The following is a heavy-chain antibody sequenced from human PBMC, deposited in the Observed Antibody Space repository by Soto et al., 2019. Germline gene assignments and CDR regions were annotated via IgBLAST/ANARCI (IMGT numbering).Heavy chain of an antibody. Sequence: ASVKVSCKASGYTFTSYDINWVRQATGQGLEWMGWMNPNSGNTGYAQKFQGRVTMTRNTSISTAYMELSSLRSEDTAVYYCARWGLVVVAATRYYYYMDVWGKGTTVTVSS. CDR1: GYTFTSYD. D-gene: IGHD2-15*01. V-gene: IGHV1-8*01. J-gene: IGHJ6*03. CDR3: ARWGLVVVAATRYYYYMDV. CDR2: MNPNSGNT.